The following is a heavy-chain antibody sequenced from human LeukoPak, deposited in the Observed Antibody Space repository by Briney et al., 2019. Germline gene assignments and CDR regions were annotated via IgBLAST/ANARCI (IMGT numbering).Heavy chain of an antibody. Sequence: GGSLRLSCAASGFTFSSSWMHWVRQAPGKGLVWVSRINTDGSSTSYADSVKGRFTISRDNTKNTLYLQMNSLRAEDTAVYYCARSYSSTPQYYYYYYMDVWGKGTTVTVSS. J-gene: IGHJ6*03. D-gene: IGHD6-13*01. CDR1: GFTFSSSW. V-gene: IGHV3-74*01. CDR2: INTDGSST. CDR3: ARSYSSTPQYYYYYYMDV.